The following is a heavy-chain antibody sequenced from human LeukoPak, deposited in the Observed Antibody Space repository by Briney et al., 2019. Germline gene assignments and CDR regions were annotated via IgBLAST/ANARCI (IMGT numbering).Heavy chain of an antibody. Sequence: SETLSLTCTVSGGSIGSSTYYWVWIRQPPGKGLEWIGSIYYNGDTYYSPSLQSRVSISVDTSKNQFSPKLSSVTAADTAVYYCARGTPLLGGSSWYLTTRNYFDYWGQGTLVTVSS. V-gene: IGHV4-39*07. D-gene: IGHD6-13*01. CDR1: GGSIGSSTYY. J-gene: IGHJ4*02. CDR3: ARGTPLLGGSSWYLTTRNYFDY. CDR2: IYYNGDT.